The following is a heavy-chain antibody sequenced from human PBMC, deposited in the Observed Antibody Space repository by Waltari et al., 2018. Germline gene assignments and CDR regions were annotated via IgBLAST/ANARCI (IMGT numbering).Heavy chain of an antibody. CDR2: IIPILGIA. V-gene: IGHV1-69*02. J-gene: IGHJ6*02. Sequence: PGQGLEWMGRIIPILGIANYAQKFQGRVTITADKSTSTAYMELSSLRSEDTAVYYCARPRVDYSNYDGSGYYYYYYGMDVWGQGTTVTVSS. CDR3: ARPRVDYSNYDGSGYYYYYYGMDV. D-gene: IGHD4-4*01.